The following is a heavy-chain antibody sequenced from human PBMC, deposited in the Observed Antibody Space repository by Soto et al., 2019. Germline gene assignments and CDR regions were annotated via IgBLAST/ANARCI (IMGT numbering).Heavy chain of an antibody. Sequence: SVKVSCKASGGTFSSYAISWVRQAPGQGLEWMGGIIPIFGTANYAQKFQGRVTITADESTSTAYMELSSLRSEDTAVYYCGRGEGIAAAGTTPYIYTNVERGYYYYCMDVWGQGTTVTVSS. CDR1: GGTFSSYA. J-gene: IGHJ6*02. CDR2: IIPIFGTA. V-gene: IGHV1-69*13. CDR3: GRGEGIAAAGTTPYIYTNVERGYYYYCMDV. D-gene: IGHD6-13*01.